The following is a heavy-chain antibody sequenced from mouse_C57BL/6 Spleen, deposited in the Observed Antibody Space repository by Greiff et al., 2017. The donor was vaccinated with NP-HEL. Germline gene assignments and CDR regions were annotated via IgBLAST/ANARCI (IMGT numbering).Heavy chain of an antibody. J-gene: IGHJ3*01. CDR3: AREKAY. CDR2: IDPSDSYT. CDR1: GYTFTSYW. V-gene: IGHV1-50*01. Sequence: VQLQQPGAELVKPGASVKLSCKASGYTFTSYWMPWVKQRPGQGLEWIGKIDPSDSYTNYNQKFKGKATLTVDTSSSTADMQLSSLTSEDAAVYYCAREKAYGGQGTLVTVSA.